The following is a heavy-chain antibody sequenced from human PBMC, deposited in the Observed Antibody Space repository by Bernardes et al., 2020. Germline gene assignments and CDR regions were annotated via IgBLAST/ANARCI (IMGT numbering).Heavy chain of an antibody. J-gene: IGHJ3*02. CDR3: TTALFVRGSDAFHS. CDR1: GFTFNNAW. V-gene: IGHV3-15*07. Sequence: GGSLRLSCAASGFTFNNAWMNWVRQAPGKGLEWVGRIKSKTDGGTTDYAAPVKGRFTISREDSKNTLYLQMNSLKTEDTAVYYCTTALFVRGSDAFHSWGQGTMVTVSS. D-gene: IGHD3-10*02. CDR2: IKSKTDGGTT.